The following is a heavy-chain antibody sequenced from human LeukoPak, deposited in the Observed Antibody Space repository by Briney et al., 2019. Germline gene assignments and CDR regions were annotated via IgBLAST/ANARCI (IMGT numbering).Heavy chain of an antibody. CDR3: ARASDPWLQLT. Sequence: GGSLRLSCAASGFTFSSYAMSWVRQAPGKGLEWVSAIRGSGGSTYYADSVKGRFAISRDNSKNTLDLHMNSLRAEDTAVYYCARASDPWLQLTWGQGTLVTVSS. CDR1: GFTFSSYA. V-gene: IGHV3-23*01. J-gene: IGHJ5*02. D-gene: IGHD5-24*01. CDR2: IRGSGGST.